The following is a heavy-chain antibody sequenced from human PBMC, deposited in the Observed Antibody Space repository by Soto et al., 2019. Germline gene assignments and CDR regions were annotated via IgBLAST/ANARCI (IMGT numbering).Heavy chain of an antibody. CDR1: GFTVSSNY. V-gene: IGHV3-53*01. J-gene: IGHJ4*02. CDR3: ARTISGYRDAYDY. CDR2: IYSGSGT. Sequence: GGSLRLSCAASGFTVSSNYMSWVRQAPGKGLEWVSVIYSGSGTYYADSVKGRFTISRDNSKNTVFLQMNSLRGEDTAVYYCARTISGYRDAYDYWGQGTLVTVSS. D-gene: IGHD5-12*01.